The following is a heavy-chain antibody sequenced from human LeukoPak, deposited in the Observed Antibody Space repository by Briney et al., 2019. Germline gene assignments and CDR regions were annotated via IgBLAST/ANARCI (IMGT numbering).Heavy chain of an antibody. Sequence: ASVKVSCKASGYTFTGYYMHWVRQAPGQELEWMGWINPNSGGTNYAQKFQGRVTMTRDTSISTAYMELSRLRSDDTAVYYCARVKVVAATNFDYWGQGSLVTVSS. V-gene: IGHV1-2*02. CDR2: INPNSGGT. CDR1: GYTFTGYY. CDR3: ARVKVVAATNFDY. J-gene: IGHJ4*02. D-gene: IGHD2-15*01.